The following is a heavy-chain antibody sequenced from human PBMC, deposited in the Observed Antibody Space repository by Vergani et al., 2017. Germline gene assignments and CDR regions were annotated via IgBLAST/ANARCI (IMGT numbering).Heavy chain of an antibody. J-gene: IGHJ5*02. CDR2: LSTTGGA. V-gene: IGHV4-38-2*02. D-gene: IGHD6-13*01. CDR3: AGDTHSWQRADR. Sequence: QVNLQESGPGLVKPSETLSLICSVSGYSISSGYFWGWIRQAPGKGLEWIGSLSTTGGATHASHNPSLKSRVSISVDTSKSQFSLRLTSVTAADSAIYYCAGDTHSWQRADRWGQGLLVSVSS. CDR1: GYSISSGYF.